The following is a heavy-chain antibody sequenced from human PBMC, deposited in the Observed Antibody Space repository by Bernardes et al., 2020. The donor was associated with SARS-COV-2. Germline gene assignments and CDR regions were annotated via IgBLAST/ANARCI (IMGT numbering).Heavy chain of an antibody. V-gene: IGHV1-18*01. CDR3: ARDSRIQLWLRGGGHFDY. CDR2: ISAYNGNT. D-gene: IGHD5-18*01. CDR1: GYTFTSYG. J-gene: IGHJ4*02. Sequence: SVKVSCKASGYTFTSYGISWVRQAPGQGLEWMGWISAYNGNTNYAQKLQGRVTMTTDTSTSTAYMELRSLRSDDTAVYYCARDSRIQLWLRGGGHFDYWGQGTLVTVSS.